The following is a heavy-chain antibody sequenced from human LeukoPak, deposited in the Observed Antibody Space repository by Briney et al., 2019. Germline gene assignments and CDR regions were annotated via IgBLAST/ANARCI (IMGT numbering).Heavy chain of an antibody. CDR1: GYSFTSYW. CDR3: ARFGYSGYDGRGHYYYYGMDV. D-gene: IGHD5-12*01. V-gene: IGHV5-51*01. J-gene: IGHJ6*02. Sequence: HGESLKISCKGSGYSFTSYWIGWVRQMPGKGLEWMGIIYPGDSDTRYSPSFQGQVTISADKSISTAYLQWSSLKASDTAMYYCARFGYSGYDGRGHYYYYGMDVWGQGTTVTVSS. CDR2: IYPGDSDT.